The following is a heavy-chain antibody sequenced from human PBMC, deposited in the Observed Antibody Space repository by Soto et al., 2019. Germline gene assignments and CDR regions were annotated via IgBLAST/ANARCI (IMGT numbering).Heavy chain of an antibody. D-gene: IGHD6-13*01. Sequence: QVQLVESGGGVIQPGTSLSLSCGSSGFTFRSFGMYWVRQAPGKGLEWVAVVSYDGNHKYYADSVKGRFTVSRHNAKNMWYLKMNSLRGEDTAVYYCAKDVRQQLVLNYGIDVWGQGTPVTVSS. V-gene: IGHV3-30*18. CDR3: AKDVRQQLVLNYGIDV. J-gene: IGHJ6*02. CDR1: GFTFRSFG. CDR2: VSYDGNHK.